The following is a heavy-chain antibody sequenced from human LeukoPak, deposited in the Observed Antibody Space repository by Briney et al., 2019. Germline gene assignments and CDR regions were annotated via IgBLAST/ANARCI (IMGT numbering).Heavy chain of an antibody. Sequence: GASLRLSCAASGFTFSSYWMSWVRQAPGEGLGWVANIKQDGSKKFYVASVEGRFTISRDNANNSLYLQMNSLRAEDTAVFYCATGSPGGQWGQENLVTVSS. J-gene: IGHJ4*02. CDR1: GFTFSSYW. CDR3: ATGSPGGQ. CDR2: IKQDGSKK. V-gene: IGHV3-7*01.